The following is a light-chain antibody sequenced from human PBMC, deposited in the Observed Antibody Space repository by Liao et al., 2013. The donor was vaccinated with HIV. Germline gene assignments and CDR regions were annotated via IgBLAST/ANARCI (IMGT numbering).Light chain of an antibody. Sequence: SYELTQPPSVSVSPGQTASITCSGDLLGDKYACWYQQKPGQSPVLLLYQDNRRPSGIPDRFSGSYSGNTATLTITGTQALDEADFYCQTWDRNSVIFGGGTKLTVL. V-gene: IGLV3-1*01. CDR1: LLGDKY. CDR3: QTWDRNSVI. CDR2: QDN. J-gene: IGLJ2*01.